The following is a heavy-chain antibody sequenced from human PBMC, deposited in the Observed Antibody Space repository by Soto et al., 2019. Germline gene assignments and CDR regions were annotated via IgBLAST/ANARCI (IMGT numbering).Heavy chain of an antibody. D-gene: IGHD3-3*01. Sequence: PSETLSLTCTVSGGSISSGGYYWSWIRQHPGKGLEWIGYIYYSGSTYYNPSLKSRVTISVDTSKNQFSLKLSSVTAADTAVYYCARGDYKSTYYDFWSGTGWFDPWGQGTLVTVSS. CDR3: ARGDYKSTYYDFWSGTGWFDP. CDR1: GGSISSGGYY. J-gene: IGHJ5*02. V-gene: IGHV4-31*03. CDR2: IYYSGST.